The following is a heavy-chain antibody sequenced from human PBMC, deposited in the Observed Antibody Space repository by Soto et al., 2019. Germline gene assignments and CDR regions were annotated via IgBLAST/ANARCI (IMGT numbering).Heavy chain of an antibody. CDR1: GFTFSSYA. J-gene: IGHJ3*02. CDR3: AREVRVRGFAFDI. V-gene: IGHV3-23*01. Sequence: HPGGSLRLSCAASGFTFSSYAMSWVRQAPGKGLEWVSTISGTGAATYYADSVKGRFTIPRDNSKHTLFLQMNSLRAEDTAVYYCAREVRVRGFAFDIWGQGTMVTVSS. CDR2: ISGTGAAT. D-gene: IGHD3-3*01.